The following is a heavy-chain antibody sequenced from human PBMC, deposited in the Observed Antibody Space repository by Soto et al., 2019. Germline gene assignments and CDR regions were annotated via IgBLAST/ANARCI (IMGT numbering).Heavy chain of an antibody. J-gene: IGHJ4*02. V-gene: IGHV3-21*01. D-gene: IGHD5-18*01. CDR2: ISSSSSYI. CDR3: ARDTGYTYGPRDY. Sequence: GGSLRLSSAASGFTFSSFRMNWVRQAPGKGLEWVSSISSSSSYIYYADSLKGRFTISRDNAKNSLYLQMNSLRAEDTAVYYCARDTGYTYGPRDYWGQGTLVTVSS. CDR1: GFTFSSFR.